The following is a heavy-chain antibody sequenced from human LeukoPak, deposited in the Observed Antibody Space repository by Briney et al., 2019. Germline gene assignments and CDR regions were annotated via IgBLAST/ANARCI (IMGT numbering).Heavy chain of an antibody. Sequence: GGSLRLSCAASGFTFSSYGMSWVRQAPGKGLEWVSAISGSGGSTYYADSVKGRFTISRDNSKNTLYLQMNSLRAEDTAVYYCATCITVTTCSWFDPWGQGTLVTVSS. CDR1: GFTFSSYG. J-gene: IGHJ5*02. CDR3: ATCITVTTCSWFDP. D-gene: IGHD4-17*01. V-gene: IGHV3-23*01. CDR2: ISGSGGST.